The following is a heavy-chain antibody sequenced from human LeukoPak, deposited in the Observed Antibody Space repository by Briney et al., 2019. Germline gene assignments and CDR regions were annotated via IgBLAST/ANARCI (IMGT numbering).Heavy chain of an antibody. D-gene: IGHD5-12*01. V-gene: IGHV3-9*01. Sequence: PGRSLRLSYAASGFTFDDYAMHWVRQAPGKGLEWVSSISWNSGSIGYADSVKGRFTISRDNAKNSLCLQMNSLRAEDTALYFCAKHMGSGHDTFDCWGQGTLVTVSS. CDR3: AKHMGSGHDTFDC. CDR1: GFTFDDYA. CDR2: ISWNSGSI. J-gene: IGHJ4*02.